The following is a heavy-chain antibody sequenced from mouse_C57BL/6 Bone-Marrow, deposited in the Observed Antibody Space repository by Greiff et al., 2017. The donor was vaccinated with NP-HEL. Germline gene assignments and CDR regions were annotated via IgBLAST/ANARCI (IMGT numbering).Heavy chain of an antibody. V-gene: IGHV5-17*01. Sequence: EVHLVESGGGLVKPGGSLKLSCAASGFTFSDYGMHWVRQAPEKGLEWVAYISSGSSTIYYADTVKGRFTISRDNAKNTLFLQMTSLRSEDTAMYYCAKEGPYYSKKFPYFDYWGQGTTLTVSS. CDR1: GFTFSDYG. D-gene: IGHD2-5*01. J-gene: IGHJ2*01. CDR3: AKEGPYYSKKFPYFDY. CDR2: ISSGSSTI.